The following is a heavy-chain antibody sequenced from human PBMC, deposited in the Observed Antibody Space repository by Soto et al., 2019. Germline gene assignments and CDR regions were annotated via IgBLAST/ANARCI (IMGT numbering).Heavy chain of an antibody. Sequence: PGGSLRLSCAASGFTFSSVWMSWVRQAPGKGLEWISYISSSSSYTNYADSVKGRFAISRDNAKNSLYLQMNSLRAEDTAVYYCARDPYSGSSYSDYWGQGSLVTVSS. CDR3: ARDPYSGSSYSDY. CDR1: GFTFSSVW. CDR2: ISSSSSYT. J-gene: IGHJ4*02. V-gene: IGHV3-11*05. D-gene: IGHD1-26*01.